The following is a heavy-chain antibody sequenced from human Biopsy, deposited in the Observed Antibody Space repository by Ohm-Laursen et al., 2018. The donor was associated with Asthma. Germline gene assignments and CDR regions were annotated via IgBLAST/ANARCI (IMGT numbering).Heavy chain of an antibody. V-gene: IGHV3-30*03. CDR3: ARGNHHLDYGGNSGAFDV. D-gene: IGHD4-23*01. CDR2: ISYDGSNK. CDR1: GFTFSSYG. J-gene: IGHJ3*01. Sequence: SLRLSCTASGFTFSSYGMHWVRQAPGKGLEWVAVISYDGSNKYYADSVKGRFTISRDNSKNTLYLQMNSLRAEDTAVYYCARGNHHLDYGGNSGAFDVWGQGTMVTVSS.